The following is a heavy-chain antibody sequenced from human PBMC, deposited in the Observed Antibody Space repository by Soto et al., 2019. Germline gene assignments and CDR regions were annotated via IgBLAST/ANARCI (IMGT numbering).Heavy chain of an antibody. J-gene: IGHJ4*02. CDR3: ARKQLQVVIPDY. V-gene: IGHV3-7*01. D-gene: IGHD6-13*01. CDR1: GFTFSSYW. Sequence: EVQLVESGGGLVQPGGSLRLSCAASGFTFSSYWMNWVRQAPGKGLEWVANIKQDGSEKYYVDSVKGRFTISRDNTKNSLYLQMNSLRAEDTAVYYCARKQLQVVIPDYWCQGTLVTVSS. CDR2: IKQDGSEK.